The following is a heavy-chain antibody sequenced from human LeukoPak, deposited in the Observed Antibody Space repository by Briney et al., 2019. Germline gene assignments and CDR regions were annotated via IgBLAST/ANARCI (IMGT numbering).Heavy chain of an antibody. CDR2: KNPDGGQE. D-gene: IGHD6-13*01. Sequence: GGSLRLSCAASGFIFSSYYMSWVRQAPGKGLECVAHKNPDGGQEPCVDSVKGRFTVSRDNAKNSVFLQMNGLRVEDTAMYYCARWREQQSEFDLWGQGTLVTVSS. V-gene: IGHV3-7*01. CDR3: ARWREQQSEFDL. J-gene: IGHJ4*02. CDR1: GFIFSSYY.